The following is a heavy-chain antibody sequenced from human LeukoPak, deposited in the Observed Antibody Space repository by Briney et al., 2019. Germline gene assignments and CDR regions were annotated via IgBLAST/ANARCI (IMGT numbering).Heavy chain of an antibody. J-gene: IGHJ4*02. CDR3: AREPYDFWSGYYDY. V-gene: IGHV1-2*02. Sequence: ASVKVSCKASGYTFTSYGISWVRQAPGQGLEWMGWINPNSGGTNYAQKFQGRVTMTRDTSISTAYMELSRLRSDDTAVYYCAREPYDFWSGYYDYWGQGTLVTVSS. CDR2: INPNSGGT. CDR1: GYTFTSYG. D-gene: IGHD3-3*01.